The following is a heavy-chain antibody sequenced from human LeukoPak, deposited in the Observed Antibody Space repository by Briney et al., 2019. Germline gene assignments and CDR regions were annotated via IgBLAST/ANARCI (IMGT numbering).Heavy chain of an antibody. Sequence: SETLSLTCTVSGGSISSSSHYWGWLRQPPGKGLEWIASIHYSGGSNYNPSLKSRVTISVDTSKNQVSLKVRSVTAAGTAVYYCATLTAAGTVDYWGQGTLVTVSS. J-gene: IGHJ4*02. V-gene: IGHV4-39*01. CDR2: IHYSGGS. D-gene: IGHD6-13*01. CDR3: ATLTAAGTVDY. CDR1: GGSISSSSHY.